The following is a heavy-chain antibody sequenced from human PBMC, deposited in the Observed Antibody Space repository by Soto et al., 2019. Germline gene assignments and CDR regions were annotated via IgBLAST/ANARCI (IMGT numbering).Heavy chain of an antibody. D-gene: IGHD2-15*01. V-gene: IGHV1-69*02. Sequence: SVKVSCKASGGTFSSYTISWVRQAPGQGLEWMGRIIPILGIANYAQKFQGRVTITADKSTSTAYMELSSLRSEDTAVYYCAQDCSGGSCYSDYFDYWGQGTLVTVSS. CDR2: IIPILGIA. CDR3: AQDCSGGSCYSDYFDY. CDR1: GGTFSSYT. J-gene: IGHJ4*02.